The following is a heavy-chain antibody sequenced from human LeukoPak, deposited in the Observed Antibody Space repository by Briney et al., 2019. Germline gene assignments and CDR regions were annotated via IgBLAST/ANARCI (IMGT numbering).Heavy chain of an antibody. V-gene: IGHV4-59*12. Sequence: SETLSLTCTVSGGSISSYYWSWIRQPPGKGLEWIEYIYYSGSTNYNPSLKSRVTISVDTSKNQFSLKLSSVTAADTAVYYCATHYDILTGNSHAFDIWGQGTMVTVSS. J-gene: IGHJ3*02. D-gene: IGHD3-9*01. CDR2: IYYSGST. CDR3: ATHYDILTGNSHAFDI. CDR1: GGSISSYY.